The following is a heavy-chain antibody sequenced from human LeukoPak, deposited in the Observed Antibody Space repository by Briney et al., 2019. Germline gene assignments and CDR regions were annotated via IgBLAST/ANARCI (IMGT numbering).Heavy chain of an antibody. CDR2: INPSSGNT. D-gene: IGHD5-18*01. Sequence: ASVTVSCRSSGYTFTRYYLHWVRQAPGQGLDWMGMINPSSGNTTYAQKLQGRVTVTRDTSTRTVYMEMSSLRSEDTAVYYCARDLAAMVTNGFDIWGQGTMITVSS. V-gene: IGHV1-46*04. CDR1: GYTFTRYY. CDR3: ARDLAAMVTNGFDI. J-gene: IGHJ3*02.